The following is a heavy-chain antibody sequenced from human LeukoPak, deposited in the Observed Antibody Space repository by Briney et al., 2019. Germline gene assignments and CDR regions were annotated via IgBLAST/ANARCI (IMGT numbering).Heavy chain of an antibody. D-gene: IGHD2-2*01. Sequence: ASVKVSCKASGGTFSSYAISWVRQAPGQGLEWMGRIIPILGIANYAQKFQGRVTITADKSTSTAYMELSSLRSEDTAVYYCARVQYCSSTSCQLLDYWGQGTLVTVSS. V-gene: IGHV1-69*04. CDR2: IIPILGIA. J-gene: IGHJ4*02. CDR3: ARVQYCSSTSCQLLDY. CDR1: GGTFSSYA.